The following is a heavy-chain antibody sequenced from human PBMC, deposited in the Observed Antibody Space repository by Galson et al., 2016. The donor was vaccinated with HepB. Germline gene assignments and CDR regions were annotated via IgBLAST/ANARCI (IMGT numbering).Heavy chain of an antibody. CDR3: AKLIWDCSSTTCKQFDY. J-gene: IGHJ4*02. V-gene: IGHV3-48*02. Sequence: LRLSCAASGFTFSSHSMNWVRQTPGKGLEWLSYISRSETIYYADSVKGRFTISRDNARNSLYLQMNSLRDEDTGIYCCAKLIWDCSSTTCKQFDYWGQGALVTVSS. CDR2: ISRSETI. D-gene: IGHD2-2*01. CDR1: GFTFSSHS.